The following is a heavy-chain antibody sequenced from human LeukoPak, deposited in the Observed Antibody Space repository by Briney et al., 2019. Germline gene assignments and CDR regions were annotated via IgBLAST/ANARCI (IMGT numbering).Heavy chain of an antibody. CDR3: AKDGYGSGSYSQFFDH. Sequence: QPGGSLSLSCEASGFTFSIWPMRSVRQAPGKGLEWVAGIRGNGDTTFYANSVKGRFTISRDNSKSTLYLQMSSLRAGDTAIYYCAKDGYGSGSYSQFFDHWGQGTLVTVSS. CDR2: IRGNGDTT. V-gene: IGHV3-23*01. D-gene: IGHD3-10*01. J-gene: IGHJ4*02. CDR1: GFTFSIWP.